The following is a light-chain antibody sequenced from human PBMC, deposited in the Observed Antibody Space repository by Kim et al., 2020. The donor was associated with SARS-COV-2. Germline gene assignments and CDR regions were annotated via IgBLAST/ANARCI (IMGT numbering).Light chain of an antibody. V-gene: IGKV3-11*01. CDR3: QQRNSWPPAVT. CDR2: DAS. CDR1: QNFDTY. J-gene: IGKJ4*01. Sequence: PGAGPTLSCWARQNFDTYCAWYQQRPGQAPRLLVYDASNRATGVPGRFSGSGSGTDFTLTISSLEPEDFSIYYCQQRNSWPPAVTFGGGTKVDIK.